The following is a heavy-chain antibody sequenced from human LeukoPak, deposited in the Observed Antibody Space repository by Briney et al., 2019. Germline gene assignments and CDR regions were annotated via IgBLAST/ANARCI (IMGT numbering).Heavy chain of an antibody. V-gene: IGHV3-30-3*01. D-gene: IGHD6-13*01. Sequence: PGGSLRLSCAASGFTFSSYAMHWVRQAPGKGLEWVAVISYDGSNKYYADSVKGRFTISRDNSKNTLYLQMNSLRAEDTAVYYCARERSRGSSSPFQHWGQGTLVTVSS. CDR1: GFTFSSYA. J-gene: IGHJ1*01. CDR3: ARERSRGSSSPFQH. CDR2: ISYDGSNK.